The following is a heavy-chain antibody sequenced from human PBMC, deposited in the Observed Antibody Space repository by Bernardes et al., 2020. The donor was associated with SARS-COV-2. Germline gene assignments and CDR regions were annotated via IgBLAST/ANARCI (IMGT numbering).Heavy chain of an antibody. CDR1: GGSIRSSNYY. V-gene: IGHV4-39*01. J-gene: IGHJ6*02. Sequence: SETLSLTCTVSGGSIRSSNYYWGWIRQPPGKGLEWIGSIYYRGRTYYNPSLKSRVTISLDTSKNQFSLKLSSVTAADTAVYFCARQGHGTLDLSGCSPYNFYTMDMWCPETTF. CDR3: ARQGHGTLDLSGCSPYNFYTMDM. CDR2: IYYRGRT. D-gene: IGHD3-3*01.